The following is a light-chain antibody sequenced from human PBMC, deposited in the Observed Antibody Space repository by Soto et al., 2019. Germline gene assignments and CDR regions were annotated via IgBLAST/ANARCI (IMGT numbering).Light chain of an antibody. CDR1: QTVSSSY. J-gene: IGKJ2*01. Sequence: EIVLTQSPGTLSLSPGERATLSCRASQTVSSSYLAWYQHKPGQAPRLLIHGASSRATGIPDRFSGSGSETDFTLTISRLEPEDFAVYYCQHFGTSPRMYTFGQGITLEIK. V-gene: IGKV3-20*01. CDR2: GAS. CDR3: QHFGTSPRMYT.